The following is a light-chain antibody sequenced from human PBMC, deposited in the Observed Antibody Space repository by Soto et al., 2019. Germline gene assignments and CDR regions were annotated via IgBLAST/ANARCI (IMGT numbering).Light chain of an antibody. CDR3: SSYTSANSNV. J-gene: IGLJ1*01. CDR1: SSDVGGSKF. Sequence: QSVLTQPASVSGSRGQSITISCTGISSDVGGSKFVSWYQQLPGKAPKLIISDVSDRPSGVSHRFSGSKSGNTASLTISGLQAEDEADYYCSSYTSANSNVFGTGTKVTV. CDR2: DVS. V-gene: IGLV2-14*03.